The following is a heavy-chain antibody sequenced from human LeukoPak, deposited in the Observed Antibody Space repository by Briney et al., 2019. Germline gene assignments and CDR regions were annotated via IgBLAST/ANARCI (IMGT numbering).Heavy chain of an antibody. CDR2: INHSGST. D-gene: IGHD3-22*01. J-gene: IGHJ5*02. CDR3: ARGFSDYYDSSGYYDGYWFDP. CDR1: RGSFSGYY. Sequence: SETLSLTCAVYRGSFSGYYWSWIRQPPGKGLEWIGEINHSGSTNYNPSLKSRVTISVDTSKNQFSLRLSSVTAADTAVYYCARGFSDYYDSSGYYDGYWFDPWGQGTLVTVSS. V-gene: IGHV4-34*01.